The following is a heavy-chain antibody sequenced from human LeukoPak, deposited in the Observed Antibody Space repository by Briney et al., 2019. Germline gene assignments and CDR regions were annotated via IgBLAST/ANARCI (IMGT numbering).Heavy chain of an antibody. CDR2: IYYSGST. V-gene: IGHV4-59*02. CDR3: ARGSYDFWSGPPHAWFDP. CDR1: GGSVSSYY. D-gene: IGHD3-3*01. J-gene: IGHJ5*02. Sequence: SETLSLTCTVSGGSVSSYYWSWIRRPPGKGLEWIGYIYYSGSTNYNPSLKSRVTISVDTSKNQFSLKLSSVTAADTAVYYCARGSYDFWSGPPHAWFDPWGQGTLVTVSS.